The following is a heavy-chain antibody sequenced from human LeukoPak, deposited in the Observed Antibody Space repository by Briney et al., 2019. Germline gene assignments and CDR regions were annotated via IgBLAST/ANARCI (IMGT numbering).Heavy chain of an antibody. CDR2: ISAYNGNT. CDR3: ARVAKDFWSGYFSRLDP. D-gene: IGHD3-3*01. J-gene: IGHJ5*02. CDR1: GYTFTSYG. V-gene: IGHV1-18*01. Sequence: ASVKVSCKASGYTFTSYGISWVRQAPGQGLEWMGWISAYNGNTNYAQKLQGRVTMTTDTSTSTAYMELRSLRSDDTAVYYCARVAKDFWSGYFSRLDPWGQGTLVTVPS.